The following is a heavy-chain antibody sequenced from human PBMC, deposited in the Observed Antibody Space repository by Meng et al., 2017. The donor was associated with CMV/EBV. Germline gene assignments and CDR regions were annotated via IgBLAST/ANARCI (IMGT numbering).Heavy chain of an antibody. Sequence: SGVTFSSYVMSWVRQAPGKGLEWVSTITATSGSTYYADSVKGRFTVSRDNSKSTLYLQMISLRAEDTAVYYCAKHKAVTTLEFYFDSWGQGTLVTVSS. D-gene: IGHD2/OR15-2a*01. CDR2: ITATSGST. CDR1: GVTFSSYV. V-gene: IGHV3-23*01. J-gene: IGHJ4*02. CDR3: AKHKAVTTLEFYFDS.